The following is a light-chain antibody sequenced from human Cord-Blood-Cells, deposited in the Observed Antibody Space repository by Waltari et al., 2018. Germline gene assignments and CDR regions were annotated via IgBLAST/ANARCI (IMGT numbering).Light chain of an antibody. CDR2: DVS. V-gene: IGLV2-14*03. CDR1: SSDVGGYNL. J-gene: IGLJ3*02. CDR3: SSYASSSTRV. Sequence: QSALTQPASVSGSPGQSITLSCTGTSSDVGGYNLVSWYQQHPGKAPKLMIYDVSKRPSGVSNRFSGSKSGNTASLTISGLQAEDEADYYCSSYASSSTRVFGGGTKLTVL.